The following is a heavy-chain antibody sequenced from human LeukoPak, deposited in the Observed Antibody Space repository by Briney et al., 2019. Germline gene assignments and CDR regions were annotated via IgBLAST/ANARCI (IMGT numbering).Heavy chain of an antibody. D-gene: IGHD5-18*01. CDR2: INSDGSNT. V-gene: IGHV3-74*01. CDR1: GFTFSNNW. CDR3: TSDTVNTAVGIDY. J-gene: IGHJ4*02. Sequence: GGSLTLSCAASGFTFSNNWRHWVRQPPGKGLVWVSRINSDGSNTAYADSVEGRITIYRDNAKNTLFLQMNSLRAEDTAVYYCTSDTVNTAVGIDYWGQGTLVTVSS.